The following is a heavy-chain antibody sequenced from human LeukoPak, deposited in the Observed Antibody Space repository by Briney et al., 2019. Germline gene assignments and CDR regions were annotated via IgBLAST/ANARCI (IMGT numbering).Heavy chain of an antibody. CDR1: GFRFDDYG. V-gene: IGHV3-9*01. D-gene: IGHD3-22*01. Sequence: GGSLRLSCAASGFRFDDYGMHWVRQAPGKGLEWVAGTSWNGGRTGYADSVKGRFTFSRDNAKSSLYLQMTSLRAEDTAVYYCARRGNYYDTSGYYYVAFDYWGQGTLVTVSS. CDR3: ARRGNYYDTSGYYYVAFDY. CDR2: TSWNGGRT. J-gene: IGHJ4*02.